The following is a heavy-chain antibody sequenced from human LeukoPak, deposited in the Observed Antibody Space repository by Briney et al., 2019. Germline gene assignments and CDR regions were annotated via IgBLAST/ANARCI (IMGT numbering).Heavy chain of an antibody. V-gene: IGHV3-21*01. CDR1: GFTFSSYS. Sequence: GGSLRLSCAASGFTFSSYSMNWVRQAPGKGLEWVSSISSSSSYIYYADSVKGRFTISRDNAKNSLYLQMHSLRVEDTAVYYCARDNTGDFDYWGQGTLVTVSS. D-gene: IGHD2/OR15-2a*01. CDR2: ISSSSSYI. J-gene: IGHJ4*02. CDR3: ARDNTGDFDY.